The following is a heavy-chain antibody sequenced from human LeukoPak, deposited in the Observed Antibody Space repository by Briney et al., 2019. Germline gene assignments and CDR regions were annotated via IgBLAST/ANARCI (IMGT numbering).Heavy chain of an antibody. Sequence: ASVKVSCKASGYTFTSYDINWVRQATGQGLEWMGWMNPNSGNTGYAQKFQGRVTITRNTSISTAYMELSSLRPEDTAVYYCARQRKYYYDSSGYYYAIGAFDIWGQGTMVTVSS. CDR2: MNPNSGNT. CDR3: ARQRKYYYDSSGYYYAIGAFDI. CDR1: GYTFTSYD. J-gene: IGHJ3*02. V-gene: IGHV1-8*03. D-gene: IGHD3-22*01.